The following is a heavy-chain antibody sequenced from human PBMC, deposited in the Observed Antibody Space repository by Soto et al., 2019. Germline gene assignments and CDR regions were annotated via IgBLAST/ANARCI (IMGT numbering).Heavy chain of an antibody. D-gene: IGHD5-18*01. Sequence: GESLKISCKGSEYSFTSYWISWVRQMPGKGLEWMGRIDPSDSYTNYSPSFQGHVTISADKSISTAYLQWSSLKASDTAMYYCAREAYGYLDYYYGMDVWGQGTTVTVSS. CDR2: IDPSDSYT. CDR3: AREAYGYLDYYYGMDV. J-gene: IGHJ6*02. V-gene: IGHV5-10-1*01. CDR1: EYSFTSYW.